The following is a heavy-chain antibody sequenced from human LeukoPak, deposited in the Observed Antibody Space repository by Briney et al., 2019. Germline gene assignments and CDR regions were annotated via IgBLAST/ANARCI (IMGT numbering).Heavy chain of an antibody. CDR2: INHSGST. D-gene: IGHD1-26*01. CDR1: GGSFSGYY. V-gene: IGHV4-34*01. CDR3: ANILGARAY. Sequence: SETLSLTCAVYGGSFSGYYWTWIRQPPGKGLEWLGEINHSGSTNYNPSLKSRVTISVDTSKNQFSLKLSSVTAADTAVYYCANILGARAYWGQGTLVTVSS. J-gene: IGHJ4*02.